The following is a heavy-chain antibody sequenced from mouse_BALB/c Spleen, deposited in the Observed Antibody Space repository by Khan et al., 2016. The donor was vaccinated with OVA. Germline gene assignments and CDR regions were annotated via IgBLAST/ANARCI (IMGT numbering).Heavy chain of an antibody. Sequence: QVQLQQSGPELVKPGASVKMSCKASGYTFTDYIINWVKQRTGQGLEWIGQIYPGSGSTYYNEKFKGKATLTADKSSNTANMQFSSLTSEDSAVYFCARSGYGSLVYWGQGTTLTVSS. J-gene: IGHJ2*01. D-gene: IGHD1-1*01. V-gene: IGHV1-77*01. CDR1: GYTFTDYI. CDR2: IYPGSGST. CDR3: ARSGYGSLVY.